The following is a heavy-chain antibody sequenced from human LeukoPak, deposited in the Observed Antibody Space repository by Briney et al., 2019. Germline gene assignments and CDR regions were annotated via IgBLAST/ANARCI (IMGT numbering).Heavy chain of an antibody. CDR3: ARDYGDHSARYYFDY. V-gene: IGHV3-21*01. J-gene: IGHJ4*02. CDR2: ISSSSSYI. Sequence: GGSLRLSCAASGFTFNSYSMNWVRQAPGKGLEWVSSISSSSSYIYYADSVKGRFTISRDNSKSTLYLQMNSLRAEDTAVYYCARDYGDHSARYYFDYWGQGTLVTVSS. CDR1: GFTFNSYS. D-gene: IGHD4-17*01.